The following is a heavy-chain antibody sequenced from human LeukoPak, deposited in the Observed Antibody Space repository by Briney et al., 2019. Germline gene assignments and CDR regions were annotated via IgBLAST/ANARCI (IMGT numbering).Heavy chain of an antibody. D-gene: IGHD2-8*01. V-gene: IGHV3-21*01. CDR1: GFTFSSYS. CDR3: ARGNNGFDY. CDR2: ISSSSSYI. Sequence: PGGSLRLSCAASGFTFSSYSMNWVRQAPGKGLEWVSSISSSSSYIYYADSLKGRFTISRDNAKNSLYLHMNSLRAEDTAVYYCARGNNGFDYWGQGTLVTVSS. J-gene: IGHJ4*02.